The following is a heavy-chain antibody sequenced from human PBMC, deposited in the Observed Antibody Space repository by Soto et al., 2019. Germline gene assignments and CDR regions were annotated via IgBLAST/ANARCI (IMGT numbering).Heavy chain of an antibody. CDR1: GYTFTSYY. CDR3: ARALGDSGYRGGDDY. Sequence: GASVKVSCKASGYTFTSYYMHWVRQAPGQGLEWMGIINPSGGSTSYAQKFQGRVTMTRDTSTSTVYMELSSLRSEDTAVYYCARALGDSGYRGGDDYWGQGTLVTVSS. J-gene: IGHJ4*02. D-gene: IGHD5-12*01. V-gene: IGHV1-46*03. CDR2: INPSGGST.